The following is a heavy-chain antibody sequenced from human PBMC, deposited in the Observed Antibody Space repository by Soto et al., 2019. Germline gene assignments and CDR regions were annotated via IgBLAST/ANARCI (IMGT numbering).Heavy chain of an antibody. Sequence: PSETLSLTCTVSGGSISSGGYYWSWIRQHPGKGLEWIGYIYYSGSTYYNPSLKSRVTISVDTSKNQFSLKLSSVTAADTAVYYCARELEEYNWNRSSYYYYYYGMDVWGQGTTVTVSS. CDR2: IYYSGST. J-gene: IGHJ6*02. CDR1: GGSISSGGYY. V-gene: IGHV4-31*03. D-gene: IGHD1-20*01. CDR3: ARELEEYNWNRSSYYYYYYGMDV.